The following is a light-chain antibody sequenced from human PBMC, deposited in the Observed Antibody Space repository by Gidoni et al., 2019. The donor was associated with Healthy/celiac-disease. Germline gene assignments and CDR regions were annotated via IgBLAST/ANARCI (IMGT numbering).Light chain of an antibody. CDR2: EVS. CDR1: SSDVGGYNY. J-gene: IGLJ2*01. V-gene: IGLV2-14*01. CDR3: SSYTSSGVV. Sequence: QSALTQPASVSGSPGQSITISCTGTSSDVGGYNYVSWYQQHPGKAPKLMIYEVSNRPSGVSNRFSGSKSGNTASLTISGLQAEDDADYYCSSYTSSGVVFGGGTKLTGL.